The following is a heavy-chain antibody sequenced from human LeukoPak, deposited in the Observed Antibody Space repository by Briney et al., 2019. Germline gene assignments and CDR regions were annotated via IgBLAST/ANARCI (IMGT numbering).Heavy chain of an antibody. Sequence: PGGSLRLSCVASGFTFSSYCMSWVRQAPGKGLEWVAVISYDGSHRYYADSVKGRFTISRDNSKNTLYLQMNSLRAEDTAMYYCAKDFSGTYYWYFDLWGRGTLVTVSS. CDR1: GFTFSSYC. CDR2: ISYDGSHR. CDR3: AKDFSGTYYWYFDL. D-gene: IGHD1-26*01. J-gene: IGHJ2*01. V-gene: IGHV3-30*18.